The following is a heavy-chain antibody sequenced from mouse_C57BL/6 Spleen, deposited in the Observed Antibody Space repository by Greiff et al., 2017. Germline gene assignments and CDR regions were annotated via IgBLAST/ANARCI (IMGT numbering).Heavy chain of an antibody. CDR2: IWSGGST. Sequence: QVQLKESGPGLVQPSQSLSITCTVSGFSLTSYGVHWVRQSPGKGLEWLGVIWSGGSTDYNAAFISRLSISKDNSKSQVFFKMNSLQADDTAIYYCAAHYYGSSPRAMDYWGQGTSVTVSS. CDR3: AAHYYGSSPRAMDY. V-gene: IGHV2-2*01. D-gene: IGHD1-1*01. CDR1: GFSLTSYG. J-gene: IGHJ4*01.